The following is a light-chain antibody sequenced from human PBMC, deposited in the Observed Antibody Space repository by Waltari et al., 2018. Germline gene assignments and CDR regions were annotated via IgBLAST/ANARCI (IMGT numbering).Light chain of an antibody. CDR3: QQRTNRPRMYT. V-gene: IGKV3-11*01. Sequence: DIVLTQSPGTLSLSPGERATLSCRASQSLSSSLAWYQQKPGQAPRLLIYDVSNRASGIPARFSGSGSGTDFTLTISSLGPEDFAVYYCQQRTNRPRMYTFGQGTKLEI. CDR2: DVS. J-gene: IGKJ2*01. CDR1: QSLSSS.